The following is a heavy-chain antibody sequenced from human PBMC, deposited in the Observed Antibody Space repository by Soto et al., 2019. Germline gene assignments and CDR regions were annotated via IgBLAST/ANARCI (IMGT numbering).Heavy chain of an antibody. Sequence: NPSETLSLTCTVSGASISSYYWSWIRQPPGKGLEWIGYIYYSGSTNYNPSLKSRVTISVDTSKNQFSLKLSSVTAADTAVYYCAGVWGGAFDILGQGTMVTVSS. CDR2: IYYSGST. V-gene: IGHV4-59*08. D-gene: IGHD3-3*01. CDR3: AGVWGGAFDI. J-gene: IGHJ3*02. CDR1: GASISSYY.